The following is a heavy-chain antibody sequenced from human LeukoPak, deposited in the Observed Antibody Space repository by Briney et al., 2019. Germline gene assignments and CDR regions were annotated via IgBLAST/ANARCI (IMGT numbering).Heavy chain of an antibody. CDR1: GFTFSSYS. CDR3: ARDGSGIYYNNWFDP. V-gene: IGHV3-48*04. Sequence: GGSLRLSCAASGFTFSSYSMNWVRQAPGKGLEWVSYISSSSSTIYYADSVKGRFTISRDNAKNSLYLQMNSLRAEDTAVYYCARDGSGIYYNNWFDPWAREPWSPSPQ. J-gene: IGHJ5*02. D-gene: IGHD3-10*01. CDR2: ISSSSSTI.